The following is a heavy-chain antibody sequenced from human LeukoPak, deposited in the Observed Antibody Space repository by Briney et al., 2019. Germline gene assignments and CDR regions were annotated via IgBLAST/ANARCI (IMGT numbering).Heavy chain of an antibody. CDR2: IYYSGST. Sequence: SETLSLTCTVSGGSVSSGGYYWSWIRQPPGKGLEWIGYIYYSGSTNYNPSLKSRVTISVDTSKNQFSLKLSSVTAADTAVYYCAREFPGYAFGIWGQGTMVTVSS. V-gene: IGHV4-61*08. CDR3: AREFPGYAFGI. J-gene: IGHJ3*02. CDR1: GGSVSSGGYY.